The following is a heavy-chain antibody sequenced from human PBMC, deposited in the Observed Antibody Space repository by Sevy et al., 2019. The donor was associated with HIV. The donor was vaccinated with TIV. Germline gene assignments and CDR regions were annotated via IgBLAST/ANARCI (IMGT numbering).Heavy chain of an antibody. J-gene: IGHJ4*02. CDR1: GFTFSKYW. D-gene: IGHD1-7*01. V-gene: IGHV3-7*01. CDR2: IKQDAGQK. Sequence: GGSLRLSCAASGFTFSKYWMSWVRQAPGKGLEWVANIKQDAGQKYYVDSMKGRFTISRDNAKNSLYLQMNSRRAEDTAVYLSARDDGNYYFHYWGQGTLVTVSS. CDR3: ARDDGNYYFHY.